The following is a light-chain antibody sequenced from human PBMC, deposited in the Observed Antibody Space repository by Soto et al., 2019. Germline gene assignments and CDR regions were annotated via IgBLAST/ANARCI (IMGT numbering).Light chain of an antibody. CDR2: GNN. CDR1: SSNIGAGYD. Sequence: QLVLTQPPSVSGAPGQRVTISCTGSSSNIGAGYDVHWYQQLPGTAPKLLIYGNNNRPSGVPDRFSGSKSGTSASLAITGLQAEDEADYYCSSYGGSNNYVFGTGTKVTVL. J-gene: IGLJ1*01. CDR3: SSYGGSNNYV. V-gene: IGLV1-40*01.